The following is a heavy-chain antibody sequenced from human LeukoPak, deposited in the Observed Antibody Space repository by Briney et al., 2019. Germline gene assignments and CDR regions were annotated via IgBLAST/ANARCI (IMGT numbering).Heavy chain of an antibody. Sequence: GGTLRLSCAASGFTFSSYGMSWVRQAAGKGLEWVSGFSGSGGTTSYADSVKGRFTISRDNSKNTLYLQMTSLRAEDTAVYYCAKWEIRLDAFDIWGQGTMVTVSS. CDR1: GFTFSSYG. D-gene: IGHD1-26*01. V-gene: IGHV3-23*01. J-gene: IGHJ3*02. CDR2: FSGSGGTT. CDR3: AKWEIRLDAFDI.